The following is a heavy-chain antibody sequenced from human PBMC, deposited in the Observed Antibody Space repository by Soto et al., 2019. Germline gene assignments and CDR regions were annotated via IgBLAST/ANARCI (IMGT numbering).Heavy chain of an antibody. Sequence: QVQLQETGPGLVKPSQTLSLTCTVSGGSISSSGYYWRWIRQHPGKGLEWIGSIYYTGSNYYNPSLKARVTISVDPSKNQFSLRRGSGTAADTAVYYCATLYMVRGVRTFDYWGQGTLVTVSS. CDR1: GGSISSSGYY. V-gene: IGHV4-31*03. J-gene: IGHJ4*02. CDR2: IYYTGSN. D-gene: IGHD3-10*01. CDR3: ATLYMVRGVRTFDY.